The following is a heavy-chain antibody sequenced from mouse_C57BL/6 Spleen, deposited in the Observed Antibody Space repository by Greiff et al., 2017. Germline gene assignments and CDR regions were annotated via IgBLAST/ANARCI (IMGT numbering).Heavy chain of an antibody. CDR1: GYSFTGYY. Sequence: VQLKQSGPELVKPGASVKISCKASGYSFTGYYMNWVKQSPEKSLEWIGEINPSTGGTTYNQKFKAKATLTVDKSSSTAYMQLKSLTSEDSAVYYCARWGYDERGDYWGQGTTLTVSS. D-gene: IGHD2-2*01. J-gene: IGHJ2*01. V-gene: IGHV1-42*01. CDR3: ARWGYDERGDY. CDR2: INPSTGGT.